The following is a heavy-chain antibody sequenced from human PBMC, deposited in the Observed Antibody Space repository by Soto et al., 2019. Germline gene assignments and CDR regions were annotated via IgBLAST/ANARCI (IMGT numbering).Heavy chain of an antibody. J-gene: IGHJ6*02. CDR3: ARVRGRFYGSGSYDGVDV. CDR1: GFTFSSYG. V-gene: IGHV3-33*01. Sequence: QVQLVESGGGVVQPGRSLSLSCGASGFTFSSYGMHWVRQAPGKGLEWVAVIWYDGSNKYYADSVKGRFTISRDNSKNTLYLQMNSLRAEDRAVYFCARVRGRFYGSGSYDGVDVWGQGTTVTVSS. D-gene: IGHD3-10*01. CDR2: IWYDGSNK.